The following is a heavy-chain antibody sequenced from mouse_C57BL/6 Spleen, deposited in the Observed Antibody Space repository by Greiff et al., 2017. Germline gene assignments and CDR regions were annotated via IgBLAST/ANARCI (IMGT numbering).Heavy chain of an antibody. CDR2: IYPGDGDT. V-gene: IGHV1-82*01. J-gene: IGHJ2*01. CDR3: AREYYCDY. CDR1: GYAFSSSW. Sequence: VQLQESGPELVKPGASVKISCKASGYAFSSSWMNWVKQRPGKGLEWIGRIYPGDGDTNYNGKFKGKATLTAYTSSSTAYMQLSSLTSEDSAVYFCAREYYCDYWGQGTTLTVSS.